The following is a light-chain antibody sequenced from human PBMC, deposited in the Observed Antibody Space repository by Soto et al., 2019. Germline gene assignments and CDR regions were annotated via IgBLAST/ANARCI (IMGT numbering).Light chain of an antibody. CDR3: QQYDNWPPKT. CDR1: QSVSSSY. CDR2: GAS. Sequence: EIVLTQSPGTLSLSPGERATLSCRASQSVSSSYLAWYQQKPGQAPRLLIYGASSRATGIPDRFSGSGSGTDFTLTISNLEPEDFAVYYCQQYDNWPPKTFGGGTKVDIK. J-gene: IGKJ4*01. V-gene: IGKV3-20*01.